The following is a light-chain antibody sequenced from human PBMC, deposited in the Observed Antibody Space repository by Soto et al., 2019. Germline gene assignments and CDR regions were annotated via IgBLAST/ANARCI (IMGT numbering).Light chain of an antibody. CDR3: QHYNSYSEA. CDR2: KAS. V-gene: IGKV1-5*03. J-gene: IGKJ1*01. CDR1: QTISSW. Sequence: DIQMTQSPSSLSASVEDRVIITCLASQTISSWLAWYQQKPGKAPKLLIYKASTLKSGVPSRFSGSGSGTEFTLTISSLQPDDFATYYCQHYNSYSEAFGQGTKVDIK.